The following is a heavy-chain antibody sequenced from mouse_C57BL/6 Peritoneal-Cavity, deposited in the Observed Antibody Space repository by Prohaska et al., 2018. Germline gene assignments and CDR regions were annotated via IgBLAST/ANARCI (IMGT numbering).Heavy chain of an antibody. CDR2: IYPRDGST. Sequence: QVQLQQSDAELVKPGASVKISCKVSGYTFTDHTIHWMKQRPEQGLEWIGYIYPRDGSTKYNEKFKGKATLTADKSSSTAYMQRNSLTSEDAAVYVCARSIYYGNWYFDVWGTGTTVTVSS. CDR3: ARSIYYGNWYFDV. CDR1: GYTFTDHT. V-gene: IGHV1-78*01. D-gene: IGHD2-1*01. J-gene: IGHJ1*03.